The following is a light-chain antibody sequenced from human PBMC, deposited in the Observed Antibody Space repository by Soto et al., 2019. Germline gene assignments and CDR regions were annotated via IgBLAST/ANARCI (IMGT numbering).Light chain of an antibody. V-gene: IGKV3-15*01. J-gene: IGKJ4*02. Sequence: EIGVTQSPATLSVSPGERATLSCRASQSISSNLAWYQQKPGQAPRLLIYDASTRATGIPARFSGSGSGTEFTLTISSLQSEDFAVYYCQQYNRWPPLPFGGGTKVEIK. CDR2: DAS. CDR3: QQYNRWPPLP. CDR1: QSISSN.